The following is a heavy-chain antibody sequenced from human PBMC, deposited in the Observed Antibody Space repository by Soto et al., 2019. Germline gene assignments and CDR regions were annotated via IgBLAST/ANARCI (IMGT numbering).Heavy chain of an antibody. CDR2: ISGSGGNK. D-gene: IGHD6-13*01. CDR1: GFTFTTYG. Sequence: VQLVESGGGVVQPGGSLRLSCAASGFTFTTYGVNWVRQAPGKGLEWVSTISGSGGNKYYADSVKGRFTISRDKSKNKLYLQMHSLRAEATSVCYCAKDQGSSWYEIDYGGEGTLVTVSS. J-gene: IGHJ4*02. V-gene: IGHV3-23*04. CDR3: AKDQGSSWYEIDY.